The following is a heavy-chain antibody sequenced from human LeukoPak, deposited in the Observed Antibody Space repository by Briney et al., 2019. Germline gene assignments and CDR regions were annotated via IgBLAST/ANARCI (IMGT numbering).Heavy chain of an antibody. CDR1: GYTFTSYN. CDR3: AREWLDDAFDF. Sequence: GASVKVSCKASGYTFTSYNMHWVRQAPGQGLEWMGIINPSGGSTIYAQKFQGRVTMTRDTSTTTFYMELSSLSSEDSAVYYCAREWLDDAFDFWRHGTMVTVSS. D-gene: IGHD6-19*01. CDR2: INPSGGST. V-gene: IGHV1-46*01. J-gene: IGHJ3*01.